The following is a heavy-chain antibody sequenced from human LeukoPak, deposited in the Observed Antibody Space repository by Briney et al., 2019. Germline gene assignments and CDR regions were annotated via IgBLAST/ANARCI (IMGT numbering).Heavy chain of an antibody. CDR2: IYHSGST. J-gene: IGHJ4*02. D-gene: IGHD2-8*01. CDR3: ARTPPGVYFDY. V-gene: IGHV4-4*02. CDR1: GGSISSSNW. Sequence: PSETLSLTCAVSGGSISSSNWWSWVRQPPGKGLEWIGEIYHSGSTYYNPSLKSRVTISVDTSKNQFSLKLSSVTAADTAVYYCARTPPGVYFDYWGQGTLVTVSS.